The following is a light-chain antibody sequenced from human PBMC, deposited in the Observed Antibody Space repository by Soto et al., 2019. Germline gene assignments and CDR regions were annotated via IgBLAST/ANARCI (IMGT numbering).Light chain of an antibody. Sequence: QSVLTQPPSASASLGASVKLTCTLSSGHSSYAIAWHQQQPEKGPRYLMKLNSDGSHSKGDGIPARFSGSSSGAERYLTISSLQSEDEADYYCQTWGTGIRVFGGGTKLTVL. V-gene: IGLV4-69*01. CDR1: SGHSSYA. CDR3: QTWGTGIRV. CDR2: LNSDGSH. J-gene: IGLJ2*01.